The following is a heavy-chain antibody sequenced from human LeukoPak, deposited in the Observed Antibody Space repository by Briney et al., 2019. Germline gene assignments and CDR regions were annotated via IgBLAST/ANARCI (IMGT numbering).Heavy chain of an antibody. CDR3: AKGSGVWGSYRGIDY. D-gene: IGHD3-16*02. Sequence: GGSLRLSCAASGFTFSSYGMHWVRQAPGKGLEWVAVIWYDGSNKYYADSVKGRFTISRDSSKNTLYLQMNSLRAEDTAVYYCAKGSGVWGSYRGIDYWGQGTLVTVSS. V-gene: IGHV3-33*06. CDR1: GFTFSSYG. J-gene: IGHJ4*02. CDR2: IWYDGSNK.